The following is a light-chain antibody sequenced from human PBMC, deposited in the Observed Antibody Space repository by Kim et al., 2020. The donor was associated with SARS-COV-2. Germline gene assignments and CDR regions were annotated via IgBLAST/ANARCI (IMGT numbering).Light chain of an antibody. Sequence: SASTGDRVTITCRASQGISSYLAWYQQKPGKAPKLLIYAASTLQSGVPSRFSGSGSGTDFTLTISCLQSEDFATYYCQQYYSYPPTFGQGTKLEI. CDR2: AAS. J-gene: IGKJ2*01. CDR3: QQYYSYPPT. CDR1: QGISSY. V-gene: IGKV1-8*01.